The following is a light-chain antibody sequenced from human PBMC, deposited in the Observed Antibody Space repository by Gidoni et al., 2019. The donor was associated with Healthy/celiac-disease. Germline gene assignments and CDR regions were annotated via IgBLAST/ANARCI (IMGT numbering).Light chain of an antibody. CDR3: QQSYSTLG. CDR1: QSSSSY. V-gene: IGKV1-39*01. Sequence: DIQMTQSPSSLSASVGDRVTITCRASQSSSSYLNWYQQKPGKAPKLLIYAASSLQSGVPSRFSGSGSGTDFTLTISSLQPEDFATYYCQQSYSTLGFGQGTKLEIK. J-gene: IGKJ2*03. CDR2: AAS.